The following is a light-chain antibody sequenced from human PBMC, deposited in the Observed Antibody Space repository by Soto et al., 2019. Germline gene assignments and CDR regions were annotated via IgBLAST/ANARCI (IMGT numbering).Light chain of an antibody. J-gene: IGLJ1*01. CDR2: DNV. CDR3: GILGNRPGPCYV. CDR1: SSNIGNNF. V-gene: IGLV1-51*01. Sequence: QSVLTQPPSVSAAPGQNVTISCSGTSSNIGNNFVSWYQHLPGTAPKILIYDNVKRPSGIPDRFSGFKSGASATLGITGLQTGDEGDYYRGILGNRPGPCYVFGTGTKLTVL.